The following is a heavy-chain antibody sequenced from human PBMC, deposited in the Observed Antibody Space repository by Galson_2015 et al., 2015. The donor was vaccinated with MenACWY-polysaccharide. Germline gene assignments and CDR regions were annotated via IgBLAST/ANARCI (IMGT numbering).Heavy chain of an antibody. Sequence: SLRLSCAASGFTFSGYAMHWVRQAPGKGLEWVAVISYDGSNKYYADSVKGRFTISRDNSKNTLYLQMNSLRAEDTAVYYCAREHRGSGYSPAFDIWGQGTMVTVSS. CDR3: AREHRGSGYSPAFDI. CDR2: ISYDGSNK. V-gene: IGHV3-30-3*01. D-gene: IGHD3-22*01. J-gene: IGHJ3*02. CDR1: GFTFSGYA.